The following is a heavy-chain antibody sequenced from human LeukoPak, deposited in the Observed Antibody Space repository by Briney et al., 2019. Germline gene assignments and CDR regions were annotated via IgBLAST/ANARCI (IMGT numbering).Heavy chain of an antibody. CDR2: ISSSGSTI. V-gene: IGHV3-11*01. CDR3: ASLRGGYDSFAFDY. J-gene: IGHJ4*02. Sequence: AGGSLRLSCAASGVTFNDYFMSWIRQAPGKGLEWVSYISSSGSTIYYVDSVKSRFTISRDNAKNSLYLQMNSLRAEDTAVYYCASLRGGYDSFAFDYWGQGTLVTVSS. D-gene: IGHD5-12*01. CDR1: GVTFNDYF.